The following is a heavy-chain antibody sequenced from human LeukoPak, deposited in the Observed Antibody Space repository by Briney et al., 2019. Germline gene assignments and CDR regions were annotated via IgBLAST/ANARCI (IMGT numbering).Heavy chain of an antibody. J-gene: IGHJ4*02. D-gene: IGHD6-13*01. Sequence: SETLSLTCAVYGGSFSGYYWSWIRQHPGKGLEWIWEINHSGSTNYNPSLKSRVTISVDTSKNQFSLKLSSITAADTAVYYCARHVDSGNSFILDYWGQGTLVTVSS. CDR1: GGSFSGYY. CDR3: ARHVDSGNSFILDY. V-gene: IGHV4-34*01. CDR2: INHSGST.